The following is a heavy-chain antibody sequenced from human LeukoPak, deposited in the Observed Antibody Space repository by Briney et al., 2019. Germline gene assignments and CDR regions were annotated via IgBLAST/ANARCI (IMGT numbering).Heavy chain of an antibody. Sequence: GESLKISFKASGYTFTNYWIGWVRPMPGKGLEWMGTIYPGDSDTRYSPSFQGQVSISADKSTNTAYLQWSSLKASDTAIYYCARLGTAIVARYFDFWGQGTLVTVSS. CDR1: GYTFTNYW. CDR3: ARLGTAIVARYFDF. D-gene: IGHD5-18*01. V-gene: IGHV5-51*01. CDR2: IYPGDSDT. J-gene: IGHJ4*02.